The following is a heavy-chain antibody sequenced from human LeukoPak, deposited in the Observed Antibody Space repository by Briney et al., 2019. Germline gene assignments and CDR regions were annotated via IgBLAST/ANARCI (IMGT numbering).Heavy chain of an antibody. CDR3: ARAPWAYGNYVHAFDI. D-gene: IGHD4-11*01. CDR2: IDYSGST. Sequence: SETLSLTCTVSGGSISSSSYYWDWIRQPPGKGLEWIGNIDYSGSTYYNPSLKSRVTISVDTSKNQFSLKLTSVTAADTAVYYCARAPWAYGNYVHAFDIWGQGTMVTVSS. CDR1: GGSISSSSYY. V-gene: IGHV4-39*07. J-gene: IGHJ3*02.